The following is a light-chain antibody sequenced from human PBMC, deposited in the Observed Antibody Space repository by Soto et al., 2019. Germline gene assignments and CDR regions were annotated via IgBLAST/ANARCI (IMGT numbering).Light chain of an antibody. CDR1: TGEVTSGYY. CDR3: RLYDGGQLGV. V-gene: IGLV7-43*01. CDR2: STN. J-gene: IGLJ2*01. Sequence: QAVVTQEPSLTVSPGGTVTLTCATSTGEVTSGYYPNWFQQKPGRAPRALIYSTNNKYSWTPARFSGSLLGGKAALTLSGVQPEDEADYYCRLYDGGQLGVFGGGTKVTVL.